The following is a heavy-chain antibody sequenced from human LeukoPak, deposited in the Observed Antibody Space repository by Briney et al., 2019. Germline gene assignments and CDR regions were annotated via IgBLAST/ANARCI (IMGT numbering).Heavy chain of an antibody. J-gene: IGHJ4*02. D-gene: IGHD3-22*01. CDR3: AREFSGYDSSGYYLAVEDY. Sequence: PGGSLRLSCAASGFTFSSYEMNWVRQAPGKGLEWVSYISSSGSTIYYADSVKGRFTISRDNAKNSLYLQMNSLRAEDTAVYYCAREFSGYDSSGYYLAVEDYWGQGTLVTVSS. CDR1: GFTFSSYE. CDR2: ISSSGSTI. V-gene: IGHV3-48*03.